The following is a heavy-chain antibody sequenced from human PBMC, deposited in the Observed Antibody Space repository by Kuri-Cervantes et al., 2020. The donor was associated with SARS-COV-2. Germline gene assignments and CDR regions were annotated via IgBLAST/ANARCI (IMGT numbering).Heavy chain of an antibody. D-gene: IGHD3-10*01. V-gene: IGHV3-9*01. Sequence: GGSLRLSCAASGFTFDDYAMHWVRQAPGKGLEWVSGINWNSGSIGYADSVKGRFTISRDNAKNSLYLQMNSLRAEDTALYYCAKDFGTMVQGVIDYWGQGTLVTVSS. CDR1: GFTFDDYA. J-gene: IGHJ4*02. CDR3: AKDFGTMVQGVIDY. CDR2: INWNSGSI.